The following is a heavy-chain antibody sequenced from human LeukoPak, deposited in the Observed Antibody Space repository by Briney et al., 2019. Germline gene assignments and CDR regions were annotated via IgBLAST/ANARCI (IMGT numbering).Heavy chain of an antibody. CDR3: AGFVG. Sequence: GGSLRLSCAASGFSFSLYPMHWVRQAPGKGLEYVSAISSNGLSTYHADSVRGRFTISRDNSKNTLYLQMGSLRAEDMAVYFCAGFVGWGQGTLVTASS. V-gene: IGHV3-64*02. CDR1: GFSFSLYP. CDR2: ISSNGLST. J-gene: IGHJ4*02.